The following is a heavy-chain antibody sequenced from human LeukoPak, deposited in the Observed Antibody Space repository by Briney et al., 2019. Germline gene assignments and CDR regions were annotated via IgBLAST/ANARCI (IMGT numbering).Heavy chain of an antibody. CDR3: AKDYRMIAFGGVIGIDAFDI. Sequence: GGSLRLSCAASGFTFSTYKMNWVRQAPGKGLEWVSYITSSSSTIYYADSVKGRFTISRDNSKNTLFLQMNSLRAEDTALYYCAKDYRMIAFGGVIGIDAFDIWGQGTMVTVSS. CDR1: GFTFSTYK. J-gene: IGHJ3*02. D-gene: IGHD3-16*02. CDR2: ITSSSSTI. V-gene: IGHV3-48*01.